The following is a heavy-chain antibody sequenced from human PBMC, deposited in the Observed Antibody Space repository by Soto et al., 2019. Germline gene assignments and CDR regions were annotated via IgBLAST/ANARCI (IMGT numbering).Heavy chain of an antibody. D-gene: IGHD2-15*01. CDR3: ARVYCRGGSCYPRYYYYMDV. J-gene: IGHJ6*03. V-gene: IGHV4-4*02. CDR2: IYHSGST. CDR1: SGSISSSNW. Sequence: QVQLQESGPGLVKPSGTLSLTCAVYSGSISSSNWWSWVRQPPGKGLELIGEIYHSGSTNYNPSLKRRVTISVDKSKNQFSLKRSSVTAADTAVYYCARVYCRGGSCYPRYYYYMDVWGKGTTVTVSS.